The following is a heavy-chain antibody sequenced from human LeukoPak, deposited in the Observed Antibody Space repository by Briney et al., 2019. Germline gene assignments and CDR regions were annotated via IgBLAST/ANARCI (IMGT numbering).Heavy chain of an antibody. Sequence: GASVKVSCKASGGTFSSYAISWVRQAPGQGLEWMGGIIPIFGTANYAQKFQGRVTITADKSTSTAYMELSSLRSEDTAVYYCARDSPMWIQLWQTSQGWFDPWGQGTLVTVSS. D-gene: IGHD5-18*01. J-gene: IGHJ5*02. V-gene: IGHV1-69*06. CDR3: ARDSPMWIQLWQTSQGWFDP. CDR2: IIPIFGTA. CDR1: GGTFSSYA.